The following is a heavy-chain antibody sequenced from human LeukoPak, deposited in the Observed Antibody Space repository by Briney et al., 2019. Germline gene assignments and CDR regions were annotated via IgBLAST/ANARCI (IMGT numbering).Heavy chain of an antibody. Sequence: SETLSLTCTVSGRSISSSSFYWGWIRQPPGKGLECIGSIYYSGSTYYNPSLKSRVTISVDTSKNQFSLKLSSVTAADTAVYYCARDRDTTLVTLWFDPWGQGTLVTVSS. CDR2: IYYSGST. J-gene: IGHJ5*02. CDR1: GRSISSSSFY. CDR3: ARDRDTTLVTLWFDP. D-gene: IGHD4-23*01. V-gene: IGHV4-39*07.